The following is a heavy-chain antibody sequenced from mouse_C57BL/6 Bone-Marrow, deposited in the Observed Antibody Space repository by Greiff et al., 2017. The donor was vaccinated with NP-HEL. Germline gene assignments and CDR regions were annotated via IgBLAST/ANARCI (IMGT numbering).Heavy chain of an antibody. Sequence: SGPELVKPGASVKIPCKASGYTFTDYNMDWVKQSHGKSLEWIGDINPNNGGTIYNQKFKGKATLTVDKSSSTADMELRSLTSEDTAVYYCATDSSGYGYFDYWGQGTTLTVSS. V-gene: IGHV1-18*01. CDR1: GYTFTDYN. CDR2: INPNNGGT. J-gene: IGHJ2*01. CDR3: ATDSSGYGYFDY. D-gene: IGHD3-2*02.